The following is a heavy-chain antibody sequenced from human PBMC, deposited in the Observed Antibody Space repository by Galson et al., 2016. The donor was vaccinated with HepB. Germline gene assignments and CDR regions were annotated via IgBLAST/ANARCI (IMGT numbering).Heavy chain of an antibody. D-gene: IGHD3-16*02. V-gene: IGHV3-33*01. CDR1: GFTFSNNG. CDR3: ARDGYVWGSYRPSRYYHYYMDV. J-gene: IGHJ6*03. Sequence: SLRLSCAASGFTFSNNGMHWVRQAPGKGLEWVAVMWYDGSNKYYADSVQGRFTIPRDNSKNTLYLQMNRLRAEDTAVYYCARDGYVWGSYRPSRYYHYYMDVWGKGTTVTVSS. CDR2: MWYDGSNK.